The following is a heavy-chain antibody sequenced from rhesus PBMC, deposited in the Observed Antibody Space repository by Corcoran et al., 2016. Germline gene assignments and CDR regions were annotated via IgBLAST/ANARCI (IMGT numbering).Heavy chain of an antibody. CDR2: ITDMGST. V-gene: IGHV4-122*02. CDR1: GAAISSGYYY. Sequence: QVQLQESGPGLVKPSETLSLTCAVSGAAISSGYYYWRWIRQPPGKGLGWIGYITDMGSTSYNPALELRVTSASDTSKTQFSLKLSSVTAADTAVYYCARVVKEQPPYFDYWGQGVLVTVSA. J-gene: IGHJ4*01. CDR3: ARVVKEQPPYFDY. D-gene: IGHD1-20*01.